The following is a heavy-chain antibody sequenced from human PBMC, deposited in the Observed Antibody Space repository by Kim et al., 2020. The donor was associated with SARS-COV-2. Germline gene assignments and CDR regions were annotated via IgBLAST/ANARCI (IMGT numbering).Heavy chain of an antibody. CDR3: ARAGWGSSPGSPVTLRYFDY. V-gene: IGHV1-69*13. CDR2: IIPIFGTA. Sequence: SVKVSCKASGGTFSSYAISWVRQAPGQGLEWMGGIIPIFGTANYAQKFQGRVTITADESTSTAYMELSSLRSEDTAVYYCARAGWGSSPGSPVTLRYFDYWGQGTLVTVSS. J-gene: IGHJ4*02. D-gene: IGHD6-6*01. CDR1: GGTFSSYA.